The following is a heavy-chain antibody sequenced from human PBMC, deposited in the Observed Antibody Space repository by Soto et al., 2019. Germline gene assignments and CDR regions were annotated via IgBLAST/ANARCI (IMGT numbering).Heavy chain of an antibody. CDR3: ARGFYYDSSGYYPRVFDY. J-gene: IGHJ4*02. Sequence: GGSLRLSCGASGFTFSSYAMSWVRQAPGKGLEWVSAISGSGGSTYYADSVKGRFTISRDNSKNTLYLQMNSLRAEDTAVYYCARGFYYDSSGYYPRVFDYWGQGTLVTVSS. V-gene: IGHV3-23*01. CDR1: GFTFSSYA. D-gene: IGHD3-22*01. CDR2: ISGSGGST.